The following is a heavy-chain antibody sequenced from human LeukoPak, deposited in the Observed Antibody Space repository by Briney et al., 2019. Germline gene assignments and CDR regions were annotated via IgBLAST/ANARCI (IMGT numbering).Heavy chain of an antibody. CDR1: GGSFSGYY. Sequence: SETLSLTCAVYGGSFSGYYWSWIRQPPGKGLEWIGEINHSGSTNYNPSLKSRVTISVDTSKNQFSLKLSSVTAADTAVYYCAGGRGIAAAGICDWGQGTLVTVSS. V-gene: IGHV4-34*01. J-gene: IGHJ4*02. CDR3: AGGRGIAAAGICD. CDR2: INHSGST. D-gene: IGHD6-13*01.